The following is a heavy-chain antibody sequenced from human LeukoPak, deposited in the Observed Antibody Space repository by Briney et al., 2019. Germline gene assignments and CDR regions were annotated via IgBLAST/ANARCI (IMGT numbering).Heavy chain of an antibody. J-gene: IGHJ4*02. CDR3: ATDYGDYEPIDY. D-gene: IGHD4-17*01. CDR1: GVSLSNYA. CDR2: ISFDGTNK. V-gene: IGHV3-30*04. Sequence: GGSLRLSCTASGVSLSNYAMHWVRRPPGRGLEWVAVISFDGTNKYYGGSVEGRFSVSRDNSKNTLYLQMNSLRPDDTAMYYCATDYGDYEPIDYWGQGTLVTVSS.